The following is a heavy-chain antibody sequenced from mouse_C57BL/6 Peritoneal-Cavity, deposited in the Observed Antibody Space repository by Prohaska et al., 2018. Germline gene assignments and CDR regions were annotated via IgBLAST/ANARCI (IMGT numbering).Heavy chain of an antibody. CDR2: INSDGSAI. J-gene: IGHJ1*03. D-gene: IGHD2-1*01. V-gene: IGHV11-2*01. CDR3: MRYGNYWYFDV. CDR1: GFTFSGFW. Sequence: EVQLLETGGGLVQPGGSRGLSCEGSGFTFSGFWMSWVRQTPGKTLEWIGDINSDGSAINYAPSIKVRFTIFRDNDKSTLYRQMSNVRSEDTATYFCMRYGNYWYFDVWGTWTTVTVSS.